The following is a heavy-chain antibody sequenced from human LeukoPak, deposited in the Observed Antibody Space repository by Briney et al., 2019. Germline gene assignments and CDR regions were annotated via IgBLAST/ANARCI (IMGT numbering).Heavy chain of an antibody. V-gene: IGHV1-2*02. D-gene: IGHD2-8*02. CDR2: INPNSGGT. J-gene: IGHJ4*02. CDR1: GYTFTGYY. CDR3: ARGPTSWYYFDS. Sequence: ASVKVSCKASGYTFTGYYMHWVRQAPGQGGEWMGWINPNSGGTNYAQKVQGRVTMTRDTSISTAYMELSRLRSDDTAVYYCARGPTSWYYFDSWGQGTLVTVSS.